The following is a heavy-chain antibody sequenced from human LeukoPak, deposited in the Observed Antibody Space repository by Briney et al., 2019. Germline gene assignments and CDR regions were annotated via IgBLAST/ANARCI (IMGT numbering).Heavy chain of an antibody. CDR1: GGSFSGYY. Sequence: PSETLSLTCAVYGGSFSGYYWSWIRQPPGKGLEWIGEINHSGSTNYNPSLKSRVTISVDTPKNQFSLKLSSVTAADTAVYYCARGASGLFFDYWGQGTLVTVSS. CDR2: INHSGST. CDR3: ARGASGLFFDY. D-gene: IGHD3-10*01. V-gene: IGHV4-34*01. J-gene: IGHJ4*02.